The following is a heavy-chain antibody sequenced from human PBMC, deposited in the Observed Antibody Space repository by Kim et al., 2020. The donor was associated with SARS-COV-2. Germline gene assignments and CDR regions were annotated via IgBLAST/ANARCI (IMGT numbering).Heavy chain of an antibody. CDR3: AREVGATHRAYYYYYYYMDV. J-gene: IGHJ6*03. CDR2: IIPIFGTA. CDR1: GGTFSSYA. Sequence: SVKVSCKASGGTFSSYAISWVRQAPGQGLEWMGGIIPIFGTANYAQKFQGRVTITADESTSTAYMELSSLRSEDTAVYYCAREVGATHRAYYYYYYYMDVWGKGTTVTVSS. V-gene: IGHV1-69*13. D-gene: IGHD1-26*01.